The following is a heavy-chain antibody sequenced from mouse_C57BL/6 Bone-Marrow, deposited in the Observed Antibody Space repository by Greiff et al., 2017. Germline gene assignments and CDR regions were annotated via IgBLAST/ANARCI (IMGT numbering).Heavy chain of an antibody. Sequence: EVNLVESGGDLVKPGGSLKLSCAASGFTFSSYGMSWVRQTPDKRLEWVATISSGGSYTYYPDSVKGRFTISRDNAKNTLYLQMSSLKSEDTAMYYCARRDYYSNFYAMDYWGQGTSVTVSS. V-gene: IGHV5-6*02. D-gene: IGHD2-5*01. CDR2: ISSGGSYT. CDR1: GFTFSSYG. J-gene: IGHJ4*01. CDR3: ARRDYYSNFYAMDY.